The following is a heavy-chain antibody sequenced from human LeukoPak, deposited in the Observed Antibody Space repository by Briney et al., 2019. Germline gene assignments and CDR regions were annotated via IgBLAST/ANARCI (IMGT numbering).Heavy chain of an antibody. CDR2: IYYSGST. Sequence: PSETLSLTCSLSGDSINCCHGSGIRQPPGKGLEWIGYIYYSGSTNYNPSLKSRVIISVDTSKNQFSLKLSSVTAADTAVYYCARTYGSGSALHWYFDLWGRGTLVTVSS. CDR1: GDSINCCH. D-gene: IGHD3-10*01. V-gene: IGHV4-59*08. CDR3: ARTYGSGSALHWYFDL. J-gene: IGHJ2*01.